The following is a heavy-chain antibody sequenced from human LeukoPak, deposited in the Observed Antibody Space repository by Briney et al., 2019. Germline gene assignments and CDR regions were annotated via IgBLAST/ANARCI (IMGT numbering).Heavy chain of an antibody. J-gene: IGHJ4*02. Sequence: SETLSLTCTVSGGSIRSYYWSWIRQPAGKGLEWIGRVYSSGSTDCNPSLKSRVTISVDTSKNQFSLKLSSVTAADTAVYYCARDKGLALDYWGQGTLVTVSS. D-gene: IGHD6-19*01. CDR1: GGSIRSYY. CDR2: VYSSGST. V-gene: IGHV4-4*07. CDR3: ARDKGLALDY.